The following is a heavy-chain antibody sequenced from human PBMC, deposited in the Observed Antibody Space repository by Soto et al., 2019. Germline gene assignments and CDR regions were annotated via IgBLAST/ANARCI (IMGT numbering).Heavy chain of an antibody. V-gene: IGHV3-48*02. CDR1: GFTFRSYS. J-gene: IGHJ6*02. D-gene: IGHD1-26*01. Sequence: EVQLVESGGGLVQPGGSLRLSCAASGFTFRSYSMNWVRQAPGKGLEWVSYITSSSDTKYYGYSVKGRFTISRDNAKNSLYLQVNSLRDEDTAVYYCARVPSSASYRSYYYYGMDVWGQGTTVTVSS. CDR3: ARVPSSASYRSYYYYGMDV. CDR2: ITSSSDTK.